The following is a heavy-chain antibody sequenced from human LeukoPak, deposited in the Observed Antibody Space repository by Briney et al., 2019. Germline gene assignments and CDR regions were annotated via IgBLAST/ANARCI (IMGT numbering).Heavy chain of an antibody. CDR1: GYTFTSSD. D-gene: IGHD6-13*01. V-gene: IGHV1-8*01. Sequence: GASVKVSCMASGYTFTSSDINWVRQATGQGLEWMGWINPKSGRTGYAKKFQDRVSMTMNTSISTAYMEVSSLRLDDTAVYYCARGRSGLAAAGTYDFWGQGTLITVSS. CDR3: ARGRSGLAAAGTYDF. J-gene: IGHJ4*02. CDR2: INPKSGRT.